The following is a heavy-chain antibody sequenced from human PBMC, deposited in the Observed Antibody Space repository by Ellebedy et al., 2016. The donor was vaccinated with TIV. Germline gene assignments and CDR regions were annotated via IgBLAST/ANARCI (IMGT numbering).Heavy chain of an antibody. CDR2: ISGSSLTK. CDR1: GFSFRSYS. J-gene: IGHJ3*02. Sequence: GGSLRLSCAASGFSFRSYSMNWVRQAPGKGLEWVSYISGSSLTKFYADSVKGRFTISRDNAESSLYLQMDSLRVEDTAVYFCARDMAWGNERMNDAFDMWGQGTMVIVS. CDR3: ARDMAWGNERMNDAFDM. V-gene: IGHV3-48*04. D-gene: IGHD7-27*01.